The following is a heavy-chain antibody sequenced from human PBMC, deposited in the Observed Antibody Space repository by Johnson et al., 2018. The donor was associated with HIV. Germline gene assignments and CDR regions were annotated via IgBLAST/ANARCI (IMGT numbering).Heavy chain of an antibody. D-gene: IGHD6-13*01. CDR2: ISYDGSNK. CDR3: AKVAVATAAGGVALDI. J-gene: IGHJ3*02. V-gene: IGHV3-30*04. CDR1: GFTFSSYA. Sequence: QVQLVESGGGVVQPGRSLRLSCAASGFTFSSYAMHWVRQAPGKGLEWVAVISYDGSNKYYEDSVKGRFTISRDNSKNTLYLQMNRLRAEDTAVYYCAKVAVATAAGGVALDIWGPGTMVTVS.